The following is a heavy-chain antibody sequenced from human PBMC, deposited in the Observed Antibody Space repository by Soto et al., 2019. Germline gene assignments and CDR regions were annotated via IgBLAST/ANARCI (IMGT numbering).Heavy chain of an antibody. J-gene: IGHJ4*02. CDR1: GFTFTRYS. CDR3: ARESEDPTSNFDY. CDR2: ISSTTNYI. V-gene: IGHV3-21*06. Sequence: GGSLRLSCAASGFTFTRYSMSWVRQAPGKGLEWVSSISSTTNYIYYGDSMKGRFTISRDNAKNSLYLEMNSLRAEDTAVYYCARESEDPTSNFDYWGQGTLVTVSS.